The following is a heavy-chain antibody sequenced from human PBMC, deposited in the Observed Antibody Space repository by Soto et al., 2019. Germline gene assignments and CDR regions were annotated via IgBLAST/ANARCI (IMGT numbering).Heavy chain of an antibody. V-gene: IGHV4-34*01. CDR3: AREPAPSSSDY. CDR2: INHSGST. CDR1: GGSFSGYY. Sequence: SETLSLTCAVYGGSFSGYYWSWIRQPPGKGLEWIGEINHSGSTNYNPSLKSRVTISVDTSKNQFSLKLSSVTAADTAVYYCAREPAPSSSDYWGQGTLVTVSS. D-gene: IGHD2-2*01. J-gene: IGHJ4*02.